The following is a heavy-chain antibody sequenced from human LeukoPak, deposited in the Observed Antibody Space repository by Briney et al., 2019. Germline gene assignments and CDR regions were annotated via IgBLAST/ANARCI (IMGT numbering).Heavy chain of an antibody. J-gene: IGHJ5*02. CDR3: AREGIVVVPAAISPYRWFDP. V-gene: IGHV3-7*01. CDR1: QFTFGNSW. Sequence: GGSLRLSCAASQFTFGNSWMSWVRQAPGKGLERVAHTSHDGTSNYYADSVKGRFTISRDNSKNTLYLQMNSLRAEDTAVYYCAREGIVVVPAAISPYRWFDPWGQGTLVTVSS. D-gene: IGHD2-2*01. CDR2: TSHDGTSN.